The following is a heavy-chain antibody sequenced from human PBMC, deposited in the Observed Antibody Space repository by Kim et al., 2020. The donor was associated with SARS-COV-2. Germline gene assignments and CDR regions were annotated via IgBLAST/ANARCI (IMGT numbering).Heavy chain of an antibody. CDR2: IIPIFGTA. D-gene: IGHD2-15*01. Sequence: SVKVSCKASGGTFSSYAISWVRQAPGQGLEWMGGIIPIFGTANYAQKFQGRVTITADESTSTAYMELSSLRSEDTAVYYCARDWGYCSGGSCWGNNWFDPRGQGTLVTVSS. CDR3: ARDWGYCSGGSCWGNNWFDP. V-gene: IGHV1-69*13. J-gene: IGHJ5*02. CDR1: GGTFSSYA.